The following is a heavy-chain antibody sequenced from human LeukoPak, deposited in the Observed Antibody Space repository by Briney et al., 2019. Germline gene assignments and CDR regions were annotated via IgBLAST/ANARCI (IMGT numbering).Heavy chain of an antibody. CDR1: GYTFSVYY. CDR3: ARDEGGYNYKFDY. Sequence: ASVKVSCKASGYTFSVYYMHWVRQAPGPGLEWMGWINPNSGDTKYAQKFQGRVTMTRDTSITTGYMELSWLTSDDTAVYYCARDEGGYNYKFDYWGQGTLVTVSS. J-gene: IGHJ4*02. D-gene: IGHD5-24*01. V-gene: IGHV1-2*02. CDR2: INPNSGDT.